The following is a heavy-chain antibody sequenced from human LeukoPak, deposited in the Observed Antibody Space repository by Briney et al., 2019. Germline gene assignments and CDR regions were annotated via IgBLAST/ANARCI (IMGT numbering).Heavy chain of an antibody. Sequence: GASVKVSCKASGYSFTGYYMHWVRQAPGQGLEWMGWITPNSGGTNYAQKFQGRVTMTRDTSISTAYMELSRLRSEDTAVYYCARGLRVYEGYWGQGTLVTVSS. V-gene: IGHV1-2*02. CDR1: GYSFTGYY. J-gene: IGHJ4*02. CDR3: ARGLRVYEGY. D-gene: IGHD3-16*01. CDR2: ITPNSGGT.